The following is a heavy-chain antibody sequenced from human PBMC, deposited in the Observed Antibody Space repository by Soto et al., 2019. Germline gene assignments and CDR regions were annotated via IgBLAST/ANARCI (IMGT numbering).Heavy chain of an antibody. CDR1: GGSFNNYV. CDR2: IIPMFGTT. J-gene: IGHJ5*02. Sequence: QVQLVQSGAEVKKPGSSVKVSCKASGGSFNNYVISWVRQAPGQGLEWMGVIIPMFGTTNYAQKFQGRVAITADESTSTAYMELSNLRSEDTAVHYCARGRREFPTWGQGTLVTVSS. D-gene: IGHD3-10*01. CDR3: ARGRREFPT. V-gene: IGHV1-69*01.